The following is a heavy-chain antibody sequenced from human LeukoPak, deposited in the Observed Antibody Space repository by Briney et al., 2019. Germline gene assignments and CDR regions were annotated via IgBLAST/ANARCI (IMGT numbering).Heavy chain of an antibody. V-gene: IGHV5-51*01. CDR2: IYPGDSDT. CDR1: GYSFTNYW. Sequence: GESLKISCKASGYSFTNYWIGWGRQMPGKGLEWMGTIYPGDSDTRYRPSFQGQVTISADKSTSTAYLQWSSLKASDTAIYYCARLGVEAYDSSGYYYFDYWGQGALVTVSS. J-gene: IGHJ4*02. CDR3: ARLGVEAYDSSGYYYFDY. D-gene: IGHD3-22*01.